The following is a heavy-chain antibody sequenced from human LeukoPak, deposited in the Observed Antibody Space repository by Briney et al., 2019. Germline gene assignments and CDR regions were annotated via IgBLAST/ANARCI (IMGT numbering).Heavy chain of an antibody. CDR1: GFTFDDYT. J-gene: IGHJ5*02. CDR2: ISWNSGST. CDR3: AKGRWAAAGTPNWFDH. V-gene: IGHV3-9*01. Sequence: GRSLRLSCAASGFTFDDYTMCWVRQAPREGLEWVSGISWNSGSTVYADSVKGRFTISRENAKHSLYMQMNSQRAEDTALYYCAKGRWAAAGTPNWFDHWGQGTLVTVSS. D-gene: IGHD6-13*01.